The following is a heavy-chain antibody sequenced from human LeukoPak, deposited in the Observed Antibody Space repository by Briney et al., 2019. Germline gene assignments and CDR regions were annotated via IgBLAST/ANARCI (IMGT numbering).Heavy chain of an antibody. J-gene: IGHJ3*02. CDR2: IYYSGST. CDR3: ARGFDAHNAFDI. CDR1: GGSISSSDYY. Sequence: SQTLSLTCTVSGGSISSSDYYWSWIRQPPGKGLEWIGYIYYSGSTSYNPSLKSRVTISVDTSKNQFSLKLTSVTAVDTAVYYCARGFDAHNAFDIWGQGTMVTVSS. V-gene: IGHV4-30-4*01. D-gene: IGHD3-9*01.